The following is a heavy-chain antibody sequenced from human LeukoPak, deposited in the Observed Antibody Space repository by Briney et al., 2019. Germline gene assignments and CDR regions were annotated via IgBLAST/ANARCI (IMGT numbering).Heavy chain of an antibody. J-gene: IGHJ4*02. CDR3: ARDIGGSYTAIDY. D-gene: IGHD1-26*01. CDR2: ISSSSAHI. CDR1: GFTFSSHS. Sequence: GSLRLSCAASGFTFSSHSMNWVRQAPGKGLEWVSFISSSSAHINYADSVKGRFTISRDNPRNSLYLQMNSLRAEDTAVYYCARDIGGSYTAIDYWGQGTLVTVSS. V-gene: IGHV3-21*01.